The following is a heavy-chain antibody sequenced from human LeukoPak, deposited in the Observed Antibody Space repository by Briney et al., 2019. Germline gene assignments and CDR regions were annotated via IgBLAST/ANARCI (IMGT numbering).Heavy chain of an antibody. D-gene: IGHD3-22*01. V-gene: IGHV3-21*01. CDR3: ARDLVGGWDDSSGYYYGYFDY. CDR1: GFTFSSYT. Sequence: GGSLRLSCAASGFTFSSYTMNWVRQAPGEGLEWVSSISSTSSYIYYADSVKGRFTISRDNAKNSLYLQMNSLRAEDTAVYYCARDLVGGWDDSSGYYYGYFDYWGQGTLVTVSS. CDR2: ISSTSSYI. J-gene: IGHJ4*02.